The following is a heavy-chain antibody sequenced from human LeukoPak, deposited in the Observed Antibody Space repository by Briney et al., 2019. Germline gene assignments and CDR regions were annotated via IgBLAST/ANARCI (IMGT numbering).Heavy chain of an antibody. Sequence: GGSLRLSCAASGFTFSSYSMNWVRQAPGKGLEWVSVIYSGGSTYYADSVKGRFTISRDNSKNTLYLQMNSLRAEDTAVYYCARTDCSSTSCYYDYWGQGTLVTVSS. CDR1: GFTFSSYS. V-gene: IGHV3-66*02. J-gene: IGHJ4*02. CDR2: IYSGGST. CDR3: ARTDCSSTSCYYDY. D-gene: IGHD2-2*01.